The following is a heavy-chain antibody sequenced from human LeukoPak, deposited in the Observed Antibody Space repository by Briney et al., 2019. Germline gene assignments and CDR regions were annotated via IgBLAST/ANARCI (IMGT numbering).Heavy chain of an antibody. CDR3: ATQPDYDILTGSSLGRWFDP. CDR1: GYTLTELS. J-gene: IGHJ5*02. V-gene: IGHV1-24*01. CDR2: FDPEDGET. D-gene: IGHD3-9*01. Sequence: GASVTVSCKVSGYTLTELSMHWVRQAPGKGLEWMGGFDPEDGETIYAQKFQGRVTMTEDTSTDTAYMELSSLRSEDTAVYYCATQPDYDILTGSSLGRWFDPWGQGTLVTVSS.